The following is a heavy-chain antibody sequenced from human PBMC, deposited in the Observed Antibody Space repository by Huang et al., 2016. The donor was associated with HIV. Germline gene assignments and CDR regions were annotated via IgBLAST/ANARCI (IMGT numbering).Heavy chain of an antibody. CDR3: ARLIGSPSFYYGLDV. CDR2: IDPGDPDT. D-gene: IGHD3-10*01. V-gene: IGHV5-51*01. CDR1: GYRFRSNW. J-gene: IGHJ6*02. Sequence: EVQLVQSGAEVKKPGESLKISCKGSGYRFRSNWIGWVRQMPGKGLEWMGIIDPGDPDTRYSPSFQGQFTISADKSINTAYLQWSSLKASDTAMYYCARLIGSPSFYYGLDVWGQGTTVTVSS.